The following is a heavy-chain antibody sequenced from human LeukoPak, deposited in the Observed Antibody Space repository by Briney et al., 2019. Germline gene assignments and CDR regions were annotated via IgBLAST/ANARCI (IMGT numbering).Heavy chain of an antibody. CDR2: IYYSGST. D-gene: IGHD2-21*01. CDR3: ARDHRSSIAGTWFDL. CDR1: GGSISSHY. Sequence: SETLSLTCTVSGGSISSHYWSWIRQTPGKGVERSGYIYYSGSTKYNTSLKRRATISVETTKNKISLKLSSGTAADTAVYYCARDHRSSIAGTWFDLWGQGTLVTVSS. J-gene: IGHJ5*02. V-gene: IGHV4-59*11.